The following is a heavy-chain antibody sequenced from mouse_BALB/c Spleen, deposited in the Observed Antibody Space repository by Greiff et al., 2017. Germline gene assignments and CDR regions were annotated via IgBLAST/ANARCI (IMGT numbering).Heavy chain of an antibody. V-gene: IGHV3-6*02. J-gene: IGHJ3*01. CDR3: ARDMVYGSSYWFAY. CDR1: GYSITSGYY. CDR2: ISYDGSN. Sequence: DVKLQESGPGLVKPSQSLSLTCSVTGYSITSGYYWNWIRQFPGNKLEWMGYISYDGSNNYNPSLKNRISITRDTSKNQFFLKLNSVTTEDTATYYCARDMVYGSSYWFAYWGQGTLVTVSA. D-gene: IGHD1-1*01.